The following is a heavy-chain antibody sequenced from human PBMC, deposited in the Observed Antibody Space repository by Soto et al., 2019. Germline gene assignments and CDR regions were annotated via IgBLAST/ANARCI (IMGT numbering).Heavy chain of an antibody. J-gene: IGHJ5*01. V-gene: IGHV4-39*01. CDR2: IYNTGRT. Sequence: QLQLQESGPGLVKPSETLSLTCTVSGGSISSIRFSWGWVRQPPGKGLEWIGAIYNTGRTSYNPSLESRVTVSVDMSKNQFSLKMTSVTAADTAIYHCVRYGTWGHGILVTVSS. CDR3: VRYGT. CDR1: GGSISSIRFS. D-gene: IGHD4-17*01.